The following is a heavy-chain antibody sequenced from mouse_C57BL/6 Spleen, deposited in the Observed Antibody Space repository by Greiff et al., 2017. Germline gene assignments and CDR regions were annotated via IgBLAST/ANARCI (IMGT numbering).Heavy chain of an antibody. V-gene: IGHV5-6*01. J-gene: IGHJ4*01. D-gene: IGHD2-5*01. CDR3: ARQGSNYEYAMDY. CDR2: ISSGGSYT. CDR1: GFTFSSYG. Sequence: EVKVVESGGDLVKPGGSLKLSCAASGFTFSSYGMSWVRQTPDKRLAWVATISSGGSYTYYPDSVKGRFTISRDNAKNTLYLQMSSLKSEDTAMYYCARQGSNYEYAMDYWGQGTSVTVSS.